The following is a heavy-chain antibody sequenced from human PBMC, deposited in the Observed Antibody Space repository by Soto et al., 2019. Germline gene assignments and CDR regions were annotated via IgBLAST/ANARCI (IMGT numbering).Heavy chain of an antibody. J-gene: IGHJ4*02. Sequence: SETLSLTCTVSGASISSGDYFWSWIRQSPGKGLEWTGYIYDSGSSYYNPSLKSRVTMSVDTSKNQFSLKLRSVTAADTAVYYCAREKGYISGPKNFDYWGQGTLVTVSS. V-gene: IGHV4-30-4*01. CDR3: AREKGYISGPKNFDY. D-gene: IGHD5-12*01. CDR2: IYDSGSS. CDR1: GASISSGDYF.